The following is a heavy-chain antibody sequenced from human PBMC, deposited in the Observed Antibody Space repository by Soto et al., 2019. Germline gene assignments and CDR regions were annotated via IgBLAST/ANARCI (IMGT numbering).Heavy chain of an antibody. D-gene: IGHD1-26*01. CDR1: GGTFSSYA. V-gene: IGHV1-69*13. CDR3: AREEQNWFDP. J-gene: IGHJ5*02. CDR2: IIPIFGTA. Sequence: ASVKVSCKASGGTFSSYAISWVRQAPGQGLEWMGGIIPIFGTANYAQKFQGRVTITADESTSTAYMELSSLRSEDTAVYYCAREEQNWFDPWGQGTLVTVSS.